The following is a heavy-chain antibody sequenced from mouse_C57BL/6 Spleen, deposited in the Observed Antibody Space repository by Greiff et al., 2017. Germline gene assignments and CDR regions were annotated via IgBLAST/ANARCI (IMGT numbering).Heavy chain of an antibody. CDR1: GYTFTSYW. J-gene: IGHJ1*03. D-gene: IGHD2-3*01. CDR3: ARWLLPNWYFDV. Sequence: QVQLKQPGAELVKPGASVKLSCKASGYTFTSYWMQWVKQRPGQGLEWIGEIDPSDSSTNYNQKFKGKATLTVDTSSSTAYMQLSSLTSEDSAVYYCARWLLPNWYFDVWGTGTTVTVSS. V-gene: IGHV1-50*01. CDR2: IDPSDSST.